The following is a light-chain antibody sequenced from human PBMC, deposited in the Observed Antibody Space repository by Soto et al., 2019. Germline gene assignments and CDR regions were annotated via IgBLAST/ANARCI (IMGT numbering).Light chain of an antibody. CDR3: SSYTSSTDYV. CDR1: SSDIDTYNY. J-gene: IGLJ1*01. CDR2: EAT. V-gene: IGLV2-14*01. Sequence: QSVLTQPASVSGSPGQSITISCTGTSSDIDTYNYVSWYQQHPGKAPKLIIYEATNRPSGVSNRFSGSKSGDTASLTISGLRAEDEADYYCSSYTSSTDYVFGTGTKVTVL.